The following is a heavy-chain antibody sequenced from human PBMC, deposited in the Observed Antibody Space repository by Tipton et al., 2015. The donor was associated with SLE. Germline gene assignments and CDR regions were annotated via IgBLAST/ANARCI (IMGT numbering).Heavy chain of an antibody. CDR2: ISYDGSNK. CDR1: GFTFSSYA. Sequence: RSLRLSCAASGFTFSSYAMHWVRQAPGKGLEWVAVISYDGSNKYYADSVKGRFTISRDNSKNTPYLQMNSLRAEDTAVYYCARDTGSGWIEFSYFDYWGQGTLVTVSS. J-gene: IGHJ4*02. CDR3: ARDTGSGWIEFSYFDY. V-gene: IGHV3-30-3*01. D-gene: IGHD6-19*01.